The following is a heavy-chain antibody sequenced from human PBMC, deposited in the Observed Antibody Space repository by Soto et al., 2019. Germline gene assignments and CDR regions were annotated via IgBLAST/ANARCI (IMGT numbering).Heavy chain of an antibody. CDR3: ARANVYSSGWYGWFDP. D-gene: IGHD6-19*01. CDR2: INPSGGST. CDR1: GYTFTTYG. Sequence: ASVKVSCKASGYTFTTYGISWVRQAPGQGLEWMAIINPSGGSTKYAQKFQDRVTMTSDTSTSTAYMELNSLTSEDTAVYYCARANVYSSGWYGWFDPWGQGTPVTVSS. J-gene: IGHJ5*02. V-gene: IGHV1-46*01.